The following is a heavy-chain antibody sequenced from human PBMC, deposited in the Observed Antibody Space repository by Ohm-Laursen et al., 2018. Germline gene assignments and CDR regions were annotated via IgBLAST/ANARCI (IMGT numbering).Heavy chain of an antibody. CDR2: INAYKNDL. D-gene: IGHD2-15*01. V-gene: IGHV3-21*05. CDR1: GFTFSDHG. CDR3: ARVLRSGGSCFP. J-gene: IGHJ5*02. Sequence: SLRLSCAASGFTFSDHGMNWVRQAPGKGLEWLSYINAYKNDLFYADSVKGRFTMSRDNAKNSLYLQMNSLRAEDTAVYYCARVLRSGGSCFPWGQGTLVTVSS.